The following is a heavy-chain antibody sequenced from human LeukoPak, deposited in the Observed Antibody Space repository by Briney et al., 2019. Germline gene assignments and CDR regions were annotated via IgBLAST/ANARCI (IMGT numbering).Heavy chain of an antibody. CDR2: ISYDGSNK. D-gene: IGHD3-22*01. Sequence: GRSLRLSCAASGFTFSSYAMHWVRQAPGKGLEWVAVISYDGSNKYYADSVKGRFTISRDNSKNTLYLQMNSLSAEDTAVYYCAREGNYYDSSGSFDVWGQGTLVTVSS. CDR1: GFTFSSYA. V-gene: IGHV3-30*01. CDR3: AREGNYYDSSGSFDV. J-gene: IGHJ4*02.